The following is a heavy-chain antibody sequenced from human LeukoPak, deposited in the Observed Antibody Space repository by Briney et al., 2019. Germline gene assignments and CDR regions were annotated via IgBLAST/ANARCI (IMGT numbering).Heavy chain of an antibody. D-gene: IGHD2-15*01. CDR2: ISSSGSTI. CDR3: ARRNPHRTYCSGGSCYSDNYYYMDV. J-gene: IGHJ6*03. V-gene: IGHV3-11*01. CDR1: GCTFSDYY. Sequence: PGGSLRLSCAASGCTFSDYYMSWIRQAPGKGLEWISYISSSGSTIYYTDAVKGRFTISRDNAKNSLYLQMNSLRAEDTAVYYCARRNPHRTYCSGGSCYSDNYYYMDVWGKGTTVTVSS.